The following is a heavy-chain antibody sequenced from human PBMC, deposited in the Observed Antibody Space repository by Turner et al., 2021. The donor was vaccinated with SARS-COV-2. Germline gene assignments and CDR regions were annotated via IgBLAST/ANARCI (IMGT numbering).Heavy chain of an antibody. CDR1: TGHY. CDR3: ARGASVTPDRYYYYYFGMDV. V-gene: IGHV1-2*02. CDR2: ISPYNGDT. Sequence: TGHYIHWVRQAPGQGLEWMGWISPYNGDTRLAQKFQGRVTMTRDTSTTTVHMDLSRLTSDDTAVYYCARGASVTPDRYYYYYFGMDVWGQGTTVTVSS. J-gene: IGHJ6*02. D-gene: IGHD4-17*01.